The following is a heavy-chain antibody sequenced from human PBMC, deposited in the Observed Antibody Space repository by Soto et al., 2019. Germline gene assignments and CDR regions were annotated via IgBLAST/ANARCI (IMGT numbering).Heavy chain of an antibody. CDR1: GDSINNFY. CDR2: IYANGNT. V-gene: IGHV4-4*09. J-gene: IGHJ4*02. CDR3: ARGRSNGALDS. D-gene: IGHD1-26*01. Sequence: QVQLQESGPGLVKPSETLSLICTVSGDSINNFYLSWIRQSPGKGLEWIAYIYANGNTNHNPSLKRRVGISIDTSKSQFSLTLTSVTAAYTAVYFCARGRSNGALDSWGKGALVTVSS.